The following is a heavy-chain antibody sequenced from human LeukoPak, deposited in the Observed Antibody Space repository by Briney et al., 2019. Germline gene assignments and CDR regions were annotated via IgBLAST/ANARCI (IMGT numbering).Heavy chain of an antibody. CDR1: GFTFSIYA. Sequence: GGSLRLSCAASGFTFSIYAMSWVRQAPGEGLEWVSAITGSGGSTYYADSVKGRFTIYRDNAKNSLYLQMNSLRAEDTAVYYCARVQLYYYDSSGQSYDYWGQGTLVTVSS. D-gene: IGHD3-22*01. J-gene: IGHJ4*02. CDR3: ARVQLYYYDSSGQSYDY. V-gene: IGHV3-23*01. CDR2: ITGSGGST.